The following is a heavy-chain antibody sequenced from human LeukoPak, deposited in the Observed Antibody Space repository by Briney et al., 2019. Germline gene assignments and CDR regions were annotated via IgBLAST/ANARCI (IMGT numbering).Heavy chain of an antibody. CDR3: ARHRGDSGPWAFDY. V-gene: IGHV4-39*01. CDR2: IYYSGST. D-gene: IGHD3-16*01. CDR1: GGSISSSSYY. Sequence: SSETLSLTCTVSGGSISSSSYYWGWIRQPPGKGLEWIGSIYYSGSTYYNPSLKSRVTISVDTSKNQFSLKLSSVTAADTAVYYCARHRGDSGPWAFDYWGQGTLVTVSS. J-gene: IGHJ4*02.